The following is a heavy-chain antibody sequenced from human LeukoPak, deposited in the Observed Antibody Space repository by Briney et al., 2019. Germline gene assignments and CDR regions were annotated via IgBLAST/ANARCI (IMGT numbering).Heavy chain of an antibody. D-gene: IGHD2-2*01. CDR2: IYTSGST. CDR3: ARLVTYCSSTSCYQDAFDI. CDR1: GGSISSSSYY. J-gene: IGHJ3*02. V-gene: IGHV4-61*02. Sequence: SETLSLTCTVSGGSISSSSYYWSWIRQPAGKGLEWIGRIYTSGSTNYNPSLKSRVTISVDTSKNQFSLKLSSVTAADTAVYYCARLVTYCSSTSCYQDAFDIWGQGTMVTVSS.